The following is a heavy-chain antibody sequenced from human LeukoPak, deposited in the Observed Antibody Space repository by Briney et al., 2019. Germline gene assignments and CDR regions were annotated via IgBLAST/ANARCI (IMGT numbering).Heavy chain of an antibody. CDR2: ISGSGGST. J-gene: IGHJ5*02. CDR1: GFTFSSYA. Sequence: GGSLRLSCAASGFTFSSYAMSWVRQAPGKGLEWVSAISGSGGSTYYADSVKGRFTISRDNSKNTLYLQMNSLRAEDTAVYHCAQGGIAAAGTFRFDPWDQGTLVTVSS. CDR3: AQGGIAAAGTFRFDP. D-gene: IGHD6-13*01. V-gene: IGHV3-23*01.